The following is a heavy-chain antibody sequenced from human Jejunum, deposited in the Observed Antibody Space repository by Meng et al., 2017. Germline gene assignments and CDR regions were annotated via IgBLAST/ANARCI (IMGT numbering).Heavy chain of an antibody. D-gene: IGHD2-15*01. CDR3: ARGAYSGRTPMYYFDY. Sequence: SLKTSCAASGSSASNNYMSWVRQAQGKGLEWVSVMYSGGSTYYADSVKGRFTISRDNSKNTLYLQINSLRPEDTAVYYCARGAYSGRTPMYYFDYWGQGTLVTVSS. V-gene: IGHV3-66*02. CDR1: GSSASNNY. CDR2: MYSGGST. J-gene: IGHJ4*02.